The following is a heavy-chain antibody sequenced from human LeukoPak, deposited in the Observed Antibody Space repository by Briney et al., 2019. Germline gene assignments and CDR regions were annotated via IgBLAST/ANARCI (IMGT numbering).Heavy chain of an antibody. CDR3: ARVLFYSSGNKSNRVDY. J-gene: IGHJ4*02. CDR2: IYYSGST. Sequence: SETLSLTCTVSGGSISSYYWSWIRQPPGKGLEWIGYIYYSGSTYYNPSLRSRVTISVDTSKNQFSLKLSSVTAADTAVYYCARVLFYSSGNKSNRVDYWGQGTLVTVSS. D-gene: IGHD6-19*01. V-gene: IGHV4-59*01. CDR1: GGSISSYY.